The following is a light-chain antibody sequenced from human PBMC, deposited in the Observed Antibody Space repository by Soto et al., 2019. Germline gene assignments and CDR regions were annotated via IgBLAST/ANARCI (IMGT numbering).Light chain of an antibody. Sequence: ESVLTQSPGTLSLSPGEKATLSCRASQSVSSSYLAWYQQKPGQAPRLLIYGASSRATDIPDRFSGSGSGTDFTLTVSRLEPEDFAVYYCQQFGSSSWTSGQGTKV. J-gene: IGKJ1*01. CDR2: GAS. CDR1: QSVSSSY. V-gene: IGKV3-20*01. CDR3: QQFGSSSWT.